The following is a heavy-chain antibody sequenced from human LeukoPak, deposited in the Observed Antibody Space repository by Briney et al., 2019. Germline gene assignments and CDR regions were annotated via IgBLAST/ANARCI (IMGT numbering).Heavy chain of an antibody. CDR2: IGWNSHII. V-gene: IGHV3-9*01. CDR3: AKDRDSSGFALYFDY. CDR1: GFNFNDYA. Sequence: GGSLTLSCAASGFNFNDYAMHWLRQAPGKGLEWVSGIGWNSHIIGYEDSVKGRITISRDNARNSLSLQMNSLRTEDTAFYYCAKDRDSSGFALYFDYWGQGILVTVSS. D-gene: IGHD3-22*01. J-gene: IGHJ4*02.